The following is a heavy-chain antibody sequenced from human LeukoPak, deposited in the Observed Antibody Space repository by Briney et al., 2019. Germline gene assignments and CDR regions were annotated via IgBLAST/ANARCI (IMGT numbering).Heavy chain of an antibody. CDR2: ISGSGVTT. D-gene: IGHD3-3*01. V-gene: IGHV3-23*01. CDR3: AKAYYGDYYDY. Sequence: GGSLRLSCAASGFPFSTNAMTWVRKAPGKGLGWVSAISGSGVTTYYADSVKGRFTISRDNSRHTLYLQMNSLRAEDTAVYYCAKAYYGDYYDYWGQGTLVTVSS. CDR1: GFPFSTNA. J-gene: IGHJ4*02.